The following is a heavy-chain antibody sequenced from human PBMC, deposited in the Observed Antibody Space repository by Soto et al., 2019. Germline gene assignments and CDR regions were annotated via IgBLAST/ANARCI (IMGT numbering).Heavy chain of an antibody. V-gene: IGHV1-18*01. CDR1: GYTFTSYG. D-gene: IGHD4-17*01. Sequence: ASVKVSCKASGYTFTSYGISWVRQAPGQGLEWVGWIRVNNGDTHYAQKLQGRVTMTTDTSTSTAFMELRSLRSDDTAVYYCGRDFGYGDLAAHYGGRGPLVPVSS. J-gene: IGHJ4*02. CDR2: IRVNNGDT. CDR3: GRDFGYGDLAAHY.